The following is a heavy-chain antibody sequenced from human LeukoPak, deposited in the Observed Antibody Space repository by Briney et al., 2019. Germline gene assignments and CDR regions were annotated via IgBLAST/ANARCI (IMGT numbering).Heavy chain of an antibody. CDR3: AKERTSEGYFDY. Sequence: GRSLRLSCATSGFTFSSHGFYWVRQAPGKGLEWVAVIWYDGSKKYYADSVKGRSTISRDNSKNTLYLQMNSLRAEDTAVYYCAKERTSEGYFDYWGQGTLVTVSS. J-gene: IGHJ4*02. CDR2: IWYDGSKK. CDR1: GFTFSSHG. V-gene: IGHV3-33*06. D-gene: IGHD1-1*01.